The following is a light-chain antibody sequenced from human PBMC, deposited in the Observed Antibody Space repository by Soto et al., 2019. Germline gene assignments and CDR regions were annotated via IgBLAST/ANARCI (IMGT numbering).Light chain of an antibody. J-gene: IGKJ4*02. Sequence: IQLTPSPSSLSASVGDRVTITCRASQGISSYLAWYQQQPGQAPKLLIYAASTLQSGVPSRVSGSGSGTDFTLTISSLQPEDFATYYCQQLNSYPLTFGGGTKVEIK. CDR3: QQLNSYPLT. CDR1: QGISSY. V-gene: IGKV1-9*01. CDR2: AAS.